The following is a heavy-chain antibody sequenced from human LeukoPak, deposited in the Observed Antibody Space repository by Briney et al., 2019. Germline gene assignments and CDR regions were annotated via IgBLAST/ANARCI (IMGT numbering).Heavy chain of an antibody. CDR3: ARLYSGSYSDAFDI. Sequence: PSETLSLTCTVSGGSISSYYWSWIRQPPGKGLGWIGYIYYSGSTNYNPSLKSRVTISVDTSKNQFSLKLSSVTAADTAVYYCARLYSGSYSDAFDIWGQGTMVTVSS. D-gene: IGHD1-26*01. CDR1: GGSISSYY. CDR2: IYYSGST. V-gene: IGHV4-59*01. J-gene: IGHJ3*02.